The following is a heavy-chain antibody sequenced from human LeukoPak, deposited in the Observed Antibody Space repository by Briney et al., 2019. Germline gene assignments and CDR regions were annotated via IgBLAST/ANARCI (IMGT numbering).Heavy chain of an antibody. CDR1: GFTFANCA. CDR3: AKNGRDDHDKYFFDF. Sequence: LTGGSLRLSCAASGFTFANCAMSWVRQAPGMGLEWVSAISGSGVGTNYADSVKGRFTISRDNSKNTLYLQMNSLKAEDTAVYYCAKNGRDDHDKYFFDFWVQGTLVSVSS. J-gene: IGHJ4*02. V-gene: IGHV3-23*01. D-gene: IGHD3-9*01. CDR2: ISGSGVGT.